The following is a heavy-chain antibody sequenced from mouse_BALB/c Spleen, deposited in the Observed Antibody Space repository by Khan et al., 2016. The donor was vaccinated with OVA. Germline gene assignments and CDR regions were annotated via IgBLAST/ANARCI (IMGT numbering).Heavy chain of an antibody. Sequence: VQLQESGAELAKPGASVKMSCKASGYTFTTYWMHWVKQRPGQGLEWIGYIDPSTGYTEYNQKFKDKATLTTDKSSSTAYMQLSSLTSEDSAVYYCARRGIDGSVAYWGQGTLVTVSA. D-gene: IGHD1-1*02. CDR3: ARRGIDGSVAY. CDR1: GYTFTTYW. V-gene: IGHV1-7*01. CDR2: IDPSTGYT. J-gene: IGHJ3*01.